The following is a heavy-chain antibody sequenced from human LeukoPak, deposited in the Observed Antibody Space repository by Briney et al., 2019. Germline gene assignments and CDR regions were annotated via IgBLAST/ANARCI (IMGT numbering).Heavy chain of an antibody. J-gene: IGHJ4*02. Sequence: PGGSLRLSCAASGSTFSTFAMSWVRQAPGKGLEWVSAISGGFSSTYYADSVKGRFTISRDISKNTLYLQMNSLRAEDTAIYYCAKNGRPSRGLLPIYFFGSWGQGTLVTVSS. CDR3: AKNGRPSRGLLPIYFFGS. CDR2: ISGGFSST. D-gene: IGHD2-21*01. CDR1: GSTFSTFA. V-gene: IGHV3-23*01.